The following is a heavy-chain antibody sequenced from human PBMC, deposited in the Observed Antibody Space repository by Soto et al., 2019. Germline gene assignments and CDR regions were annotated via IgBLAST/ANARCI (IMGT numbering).Heavy chain of an antibody. Sequence: VGSLRLSCAASGFTFSNYGMHWVRQAPGKGLEWVAIIWYDGSNDYYVDSVKGRFTISRDNSKNTLSLQINSLRAEDTAVYYCARDRWEFQLFYYGLDVWGQGTTVTVSS. CDR3: ARDRWEFQLFYYGLDV. V-gene: IGHV3-33*01. CDR1: GFTFSNYG. J-gene: IGHJ6*02. CDR2: IWYDGSND. D-gene: IGHD1-26*01.